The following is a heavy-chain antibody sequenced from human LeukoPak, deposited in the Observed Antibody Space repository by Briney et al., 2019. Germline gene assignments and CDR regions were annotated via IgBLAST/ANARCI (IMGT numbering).Heavy chain of an antibody. J-gene: IGHJ4*02. CDR1: GGSISSSSYY. CDR3: ARIVVVPAAIDY. V-gene: IGHV4-39*01. CDR2: IYYSGST. D-gene: IGHD2-2*01. Sequence: PSETLSLTCTVSGGSISSSSYYWGWIRQPPGTGLEWIGSIYYSGSTYYNPSLKSRVTISVDTSKNQFSLKLSSVTAADTAMYYCARIVVVPAAIDYWGQGTLVTVSS.